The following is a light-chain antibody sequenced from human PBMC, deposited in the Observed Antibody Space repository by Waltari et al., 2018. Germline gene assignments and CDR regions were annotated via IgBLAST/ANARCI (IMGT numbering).Light chain of an antibody. V-gene: IGLV7-46*01. CDR2: VTS. J-gene: IGLJ3*02. CDR3: LLLYSGARWV. Sequence: QAVVTQEPSLTVSPGGTVPLTCGSTTGTVTSGHYPYWFQPKPGQAPRTRSYVTSNKHSWTPARFSGSLLGGKAALTLSGAQPEDEADYYCLLLYSGARWVFGGGTKLTVL. CDR1: TGTVTSGHY.